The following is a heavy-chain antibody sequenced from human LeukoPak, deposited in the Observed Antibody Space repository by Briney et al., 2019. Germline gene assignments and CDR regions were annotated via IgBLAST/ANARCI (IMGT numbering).Heavy chain of an antibody. CDR1: GFTFSSYV. CDR3: AKGGTVVASTHY. D-gene: IGHD4-11*01. V-gene: IGHV3-23*01. CDR2: ISGSGGST. J-gene: IGHJ4*02. Sequence: PGGSLRLSCAASGFTFSSYVLSWVRRAPGKGLEWVSAISGSGGSTYYADSVKGRFTISRDNSKNTLYLQMNSLRAEDTAVYYCAKGGTVVASTHYWGQGTLVTVSS.